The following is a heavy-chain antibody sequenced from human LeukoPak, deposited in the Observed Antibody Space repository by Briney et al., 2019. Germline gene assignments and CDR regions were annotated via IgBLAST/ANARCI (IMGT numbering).Heavy chain of an antibody. CDR1: GYIHTGYY. J-gene: IGHJ4*02. Sequence: ASVKVSCKASGYIHTGYYMHWVRQAPGQGLGWMGWINPNSGGTNYAQKFQGRVTMTRDTSISTAYMELSRLRSDDTAVYYCARDLKAYAANYWGQGTLVTVSS. CDR2: INPNSGGT. CDR3: ARDLKAYAANY. V-gene: IGHV1-2*02. D-gene: IGHD4-17*01.